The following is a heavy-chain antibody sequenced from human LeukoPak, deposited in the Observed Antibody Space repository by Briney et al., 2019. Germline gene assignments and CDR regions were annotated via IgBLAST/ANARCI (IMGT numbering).Heavy chain of an antibody. D-gene: IGHD1-26*01. CDR3: ARDGSGSYLTFDY. CDR1: GGTFSSYA. J-gene: IGHJ4*02. CDR2: IIPIFGTA. V-gene: IGHV1-69*06. Sequence: SVKVSCKASGGTFSSYAISWVRQAPGQGLEWMGGIIPIFGTANYAQKFQGRVTITADKSTSTAYMELSSLRSEDTAVYYCARDGSGSYLTFDYWGQGTLATVSS.